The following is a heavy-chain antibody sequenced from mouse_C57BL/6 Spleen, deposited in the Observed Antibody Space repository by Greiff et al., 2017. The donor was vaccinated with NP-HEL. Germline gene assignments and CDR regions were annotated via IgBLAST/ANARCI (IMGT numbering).Heavy chain of an antibody. CDR2: ISNGGGST. CDR1: GFTFSDYY. J-gene: IGHJ3*01. D-gene: IGHD2-4*01. CDR3: ARHGGLRGEKTWFAY. V-gene: IGHV5-12*01. Sequence: EVKVVESGGGLVQPGGSLKLSCAASGFTFSDYYMYWVRQTPEKRLEWVAYISNGGGSTYYPDTVKGRFTISRDNAKNTLYLQMSRLKSEDTAMYYCARHGGLRGEKTWFAYWGQGTLVTVSA.